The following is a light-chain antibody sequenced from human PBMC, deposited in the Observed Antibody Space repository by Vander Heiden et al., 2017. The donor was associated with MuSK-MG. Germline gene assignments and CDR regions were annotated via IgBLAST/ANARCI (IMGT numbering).Light chain of an antibody. J-gene: IGLJ2*01. CDR2: NDN. CDR3: QSYDNSRSGSV. Sequence: QSVLTQPPSVSGAPGQRVPIPCTGRSSNIGAPNDVHWYQQLPGTAPKLLIHNDNNRPSGVPDRISASRSGTSASLAITGLQPEDEADYYCQSYDNSRSGSVFGGGTRLTVL. CDR1: SSNIGAPND. V-gene: IGLV1-40*01.